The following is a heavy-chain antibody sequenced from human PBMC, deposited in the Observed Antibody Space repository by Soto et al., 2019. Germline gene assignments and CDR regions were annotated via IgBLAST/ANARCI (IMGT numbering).Heavy chain of an antibody. Sequence: ASVKVSCKASGYTFTSYYMHWVRQAPGQGLEWMGLINPNRGGTIYERKFRGRVIMTRDTSISTAYMELSSLRSEAPAAHYCARGAPAGATAGSNWCDPWGQGTLVTVAS. J-gene: IGHJ5*02. CDR1: GYTFTSYY. V-gene: IGHV1-2*02. D-gene: IGHD6-13*01. CDR3: ARGAPAGATAGSNWCDP. CDR2: INPNRGGT.